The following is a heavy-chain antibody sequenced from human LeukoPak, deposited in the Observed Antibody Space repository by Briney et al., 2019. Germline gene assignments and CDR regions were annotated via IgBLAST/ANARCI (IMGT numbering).Heavy chain of an antibody. J-gene: IGHJ4*02. CDR3: ARAPQGYCSSTSCHGYFDY. CDR1: GGTFSSYA. D-gene: IGHD2-2*01. CDR2: IIPIFGTA. V-gene: IGHV1-69*05. Sequence: ASVKVSCKASGGTFSSYAISWVRQAPGQGLEWMGGIIPIFGTANYAQKFQGRVTITTDESTSTAYMELSSLRSDDTAVYYCARAPQGYCSSTSCHGYFDYWGQGTLVTVSS.